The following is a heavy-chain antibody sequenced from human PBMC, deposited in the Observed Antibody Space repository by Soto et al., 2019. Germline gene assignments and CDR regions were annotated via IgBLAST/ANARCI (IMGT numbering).Heavy chain of an antibody. V-gene: IGHV3-23*01. CDR3: ALSGLRSSSSGDFDY. CDR1: GFTFTNYV. CDR2: ITGSGGNT. Sequence: VSLRLSCAASGFTFTNYVMNWVRQAPGKGLEWVSSITGSGGNTYYADSVKGRFTMSRDNSKSTLSLQMNSLRVEDTAVYYCALSGLRSSSSGDFDYWGQGTLVTVSS. D-gene: IGHD6-13*01. J-gene: IGHJ4*02.